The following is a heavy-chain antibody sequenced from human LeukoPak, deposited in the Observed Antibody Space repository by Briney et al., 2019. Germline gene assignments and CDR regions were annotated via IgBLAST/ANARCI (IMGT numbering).Heavy chain of an antibody. CDR3: AKSFQQNPAYEILTGYRYYFDY. J-gene: IGHJ4*02. V-gene: IGHV3-23*01. Sequence: GGSRRLSCAASGFTFSSYAMSWVRQAPGKGLEWVSAISGSGGSTYYADSVKGRFTISRDNSKNTPYLQMNSLRAEDTAVYYCAKSFQQNPAYEILTGYRYYFDYWGQGTLVTVSS. CDR1: GFTFSSYA. D-gene: IGHD3-9*01. CDR2: ISGSGGST.